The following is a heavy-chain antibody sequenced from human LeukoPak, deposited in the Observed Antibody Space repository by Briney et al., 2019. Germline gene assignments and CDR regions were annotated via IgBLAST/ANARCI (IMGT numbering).Heavy chain of an antibody. D-gene: IGHD1-26*01. CDR1: GYSISSGYY. V-gene: IGHV4-38-2*02. J-gene: IGHJ6*02. CDR3: GGEGSYVGDYYYYGMDV. Sequence: SETLSLTCTVSGYSISSGYYWGWIRQPPGKGLEWIGSIYHSGSTYYNPSLKSRVTISVDTSKNQFSLRLSSVTAADTAVYYCGGEGSYVGDYYYYGMDVWGQGTTVTVSS. CDR2: IYHSGST.